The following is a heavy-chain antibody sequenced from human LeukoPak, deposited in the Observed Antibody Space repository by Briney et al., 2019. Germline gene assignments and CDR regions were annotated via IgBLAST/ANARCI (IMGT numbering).Heavy chain of an antibody. CDR2: ISSGSGYI. V-gene: IGHV3-21*01. CDR1: GFTFSTYS. D-gene: IGHD1-26*01. Sequence: GGSLRLSCAASGFTFSTYSMNWVRQAPGKGLEWVSSISSGSGYIYYADSVKGRFTISRDNAKNSLYLQMNSLRAEDTAVYYCARDSGSYYAFDYWGQGTPVTVSS. J-gene: IGHJ4*02. CDR3: ARDSGSYYAFDY.